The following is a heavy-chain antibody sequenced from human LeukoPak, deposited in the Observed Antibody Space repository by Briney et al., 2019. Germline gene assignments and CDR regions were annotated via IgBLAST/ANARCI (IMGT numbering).Heavy chain of an antibody. V-gene: IGHV3-23*01. J-gene: IGHJ4*02. CDR2: ISGSDAST. CDR3: AKHFPYFEY. CDR1: GFTFSTYA. Sequence: GGSLRLSCAASGFTFSTYAMGWVRQAPGKGLEWVSGISGSDASTYYADSAKGRFTISRDNSKNTLFLQMNSLRAEDTAVYFCAKHFPYFEYWGQGTLVTVSS.